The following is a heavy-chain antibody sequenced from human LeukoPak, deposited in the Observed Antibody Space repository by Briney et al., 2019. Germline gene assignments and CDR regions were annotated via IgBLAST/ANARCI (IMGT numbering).Heavy chain of an antibody. D-gene: IGHD3-3*01. CDR1: GFTFSSYG. V-gene: IGHV3-30*03. Sequence: GGSLRLSCAASGFTFSSYGMHWVRQAPGKGLEWVAVISYDGSNKYYADSVKGRFTISRDNSKNTLYLQMNSLRAEDTAVYYCARHKGYDFWSGYSYYFDYWGQGTLVTVSS. CDR2: ISYDGSNK. J-gene: IGHJ4*02. CDR3: ARHKGYDFWSGYSYYFDY.